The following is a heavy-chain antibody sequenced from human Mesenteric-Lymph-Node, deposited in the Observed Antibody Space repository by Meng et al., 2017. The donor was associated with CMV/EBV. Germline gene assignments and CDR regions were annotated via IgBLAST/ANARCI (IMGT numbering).Heavy chain of an antibody. J-gene: IGHJ4*02. CDR3: AKSRSSTPGIVDD. Sequence: VHMQVSGPGLVWPSETLTLYCIVSGVSVTSGAYHWSLCRQSPGNGLGCIGYIYGTGITIYNPSLKSRVPILLETSKNQFSLKLNSVTTADTAVYYCAKSRSSTPGIVDDWGQGTLVTVSS. CDR1: GVSVTSGAYH. V-gene: IGHV4-61*08. D-gene: IGHD2/OR15-2a*01. CDR2: IYGTGIT.